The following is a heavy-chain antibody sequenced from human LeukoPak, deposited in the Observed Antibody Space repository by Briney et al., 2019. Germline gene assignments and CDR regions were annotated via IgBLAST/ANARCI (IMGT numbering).Heavy chain of an antibody. CDR3: ARDNADYASGGDWFDP. CDR1: GGSISGYY. V-gene: IGHV4-59*01. D-gene: IGHD3-10*01. Sequence: SETLSLTCTVSGGSISGYYWTWIRQPPGKGLEWIGYVYHSGGTSYNPSLKSRVTIAVDTSKNQFSLKLTSVTAADTAVYYCARDNADYASGGDWFDPWGQGTLVTVPS. CDR2: VYHSGGT. J-gene: IGHJ5*02.